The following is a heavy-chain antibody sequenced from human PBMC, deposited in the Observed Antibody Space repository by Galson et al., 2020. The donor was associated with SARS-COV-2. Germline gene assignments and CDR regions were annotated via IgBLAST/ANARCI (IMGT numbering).Heavy chain of an antibody. CDR2: IYSGGST. J-gene: IGHJ4*02. V-gene: IGHV3-53*01. CDR3: ARGRSSSLY. D-gene: IGHD6-13*01. CDR1: GFTVSSNY. Sequence: QLGESLKISCAASGFTVSSNYMSWVRQAPGKGLEWVSVIYSGGSTYYADSVKGRFTISRDNSKNTLYLQMNSLRAEDTAVYYCARGRSSSLYWGQGTLVTVSS.